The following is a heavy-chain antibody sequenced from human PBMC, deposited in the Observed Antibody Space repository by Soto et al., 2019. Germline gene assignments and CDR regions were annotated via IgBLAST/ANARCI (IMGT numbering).Heavy chain of an antibody. CDR2: ISYDGSNK. CDR3: ARVPMTTVVTPGAFDI. J-gene: IGHJ3*02. CDR1: GFTFSSYA. V-gene: IGHV3-30*04. Sequence: GGSLRLSCAASGFTFSSYAMHWVRQAPGKGLEWVAVISYDGSNKYYADSVKGRFTISRDNSKNTLYLQMNSLRAEDTAVYYCARVPMTTVVTPGAFDIWGQGTMVTVSS. D-gene: IGHD4-17*01.